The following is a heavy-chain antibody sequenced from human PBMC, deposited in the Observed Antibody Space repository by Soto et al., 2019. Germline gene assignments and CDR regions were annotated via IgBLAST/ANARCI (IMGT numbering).Heavy chain of an antibody. CDR3: ASDSHWDGGYGPMSGYDM. CDR1: GYSFRIHW. CDR2: IYPGNSNT. Sequence: GESLKISCKGSGYSFRIHWVAWLRQMPGKGLEWVGIIYPGNSNTMYSPSFQGQVTISADTALSTTYLQWDTLKPSDTAIYFCASDSHWDGGYGPMSGYDMCVQGTVVTVSS. D-gene: IGHD3-3*01. V-gene: IGHV5-51*01. J-gene: IGHJ3*02.